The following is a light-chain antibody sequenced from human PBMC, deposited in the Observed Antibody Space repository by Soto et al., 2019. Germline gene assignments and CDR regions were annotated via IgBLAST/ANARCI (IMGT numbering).Light chain of an antibody. J-gene: IGKJ1*01. CDR2: AAS. Sequence: DIQMTQSPSSLSASVGDRVTITCRASQSVKNKLNWYQQQPGKAPKLLIYAASTLQSGVPSRFSGSGSGTDFTLTIISLQPDDFATYYCQQSGSVPRTFGQGTKVDIK. CDR3: QQSGSVPRT. V-gene: IGKV1-39*01. CDR1: QSVKNK.